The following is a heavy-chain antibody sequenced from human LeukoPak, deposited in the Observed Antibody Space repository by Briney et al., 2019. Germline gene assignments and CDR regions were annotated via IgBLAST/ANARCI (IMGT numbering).Heavy chain of an antibody. V-gene: IGHV3-23*01. D-gene: IGHD1-26*01. CDR3: ANLKAVVGATGPDY. CDR1: GFTFSGFA. CDR2: ISAGRTHK. J-gene: IGHJ4*02. Sequence: PRGSLRLSCAVSGFTFSGFAMSWVRLVPGKGLQWVSSISAGRTHKFYADSVKCHITISRDKSRNTLYLQMNSRRADDTAIYYCANLKAVVGATGPDYWGQGTLVTVSS.